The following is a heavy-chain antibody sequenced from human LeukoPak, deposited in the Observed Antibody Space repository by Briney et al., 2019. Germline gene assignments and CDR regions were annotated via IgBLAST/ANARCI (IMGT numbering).Heavy chain of an antibody. J-gene: IGHJ4*02. V-gene: IGHV1-69*04. Sequence: ASVKVSCKASGGTFSSYAISWVRQAPGQGLEWMGRIIPILGIANYAQKFQGRVTITADKSTSTAYMELSSLRSEDTAVYYCARASYCSGGSCYSDYWGQGTLVTVSS. D-gene: IGHD2-15*01. CDR2: IIPILGIA. CDR3: ARASYCSGGSCYSDY. CDR1: GGTFSSYA.